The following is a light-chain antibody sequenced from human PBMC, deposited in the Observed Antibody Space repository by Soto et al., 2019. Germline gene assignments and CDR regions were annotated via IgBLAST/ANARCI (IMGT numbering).Light chain of an antibody. CDR3: QQYGSSGT. V-gene: IGKV3-20*01. J-gene: IGKJ1*01. CDR1: QSVSNNY. Sequence: EIVLTQSPATLSVSPGEGATFSCRASQSVSNNYLAWYQQKPGQAPRLLIYGASNRATGIPDRFSGSGSGTDFTLTISRLEPEDFVVYYCQQYGSSGTFGQGSKVDIK. CDR2: GAS.